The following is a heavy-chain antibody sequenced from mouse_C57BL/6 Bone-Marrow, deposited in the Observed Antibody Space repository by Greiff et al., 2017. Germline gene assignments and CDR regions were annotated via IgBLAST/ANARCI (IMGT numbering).Heavy chain of an antibody. D-gene: IGHD2-3*01. CDR1: GYTFTSYW. J-gene: IGHJ3*01. CDR3: AREGWLLPPFAY. CDR2: IHPNSGST. Sequence: VQLQQPGAELVKPGASVTLSCKASGYTFTSYWMHWVKQRPGQGLEWIGMIHPNSGSTNYNEKFKSKATLTVDKSSSTAYMQLSSLTSEDSAVYYCAREGWLLPPFAYWGQGTLVTVSA. V-gene: IGHV1-64*01.